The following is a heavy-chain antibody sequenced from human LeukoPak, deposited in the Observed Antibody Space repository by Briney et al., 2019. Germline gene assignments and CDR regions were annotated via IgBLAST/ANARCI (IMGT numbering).Heavy chain of an antibody. V-gene: IGHV3-11*01. CDR3: ARVGGHYDILTGYIYYMDV. Sequence: PGGSLRLSCAASGLTFSDCYMSWIRQAPGKGLEWVSYISSSGSTIYYADSVKGRFTISRDNAKNSLYLQMNSLRAEDTAVYYCARVGGHYDILTGYIYYMDVWGKGTTVTISS. CDR2: ISSSGSTI. D-gene: IGHD3-9*01. CDR1: GLTFSDCY. J-gene: IGHJ6*03.